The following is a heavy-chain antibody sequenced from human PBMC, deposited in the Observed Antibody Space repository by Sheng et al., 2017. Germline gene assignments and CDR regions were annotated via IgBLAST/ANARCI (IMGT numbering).Heavy chain of an antibody. CDR3: ARASFNGGSSSWYPYYYYGMDV. CDR2: ISYDGSNK. V-gene: IGHV3-30*04. CDR1: GFTFSSYA. Sequence: QVQLVESGGGVVQPGRSLRLSCAASGFTFSSYAMHWVRQAPGKGLEWVAVISYDGSNKYYADSVKGRFTISRDNSKNTLYLQMNSLRAEDTAVYYCARASFNGGSSSWYPYYYYGMDVWGQGTTVTVSS. J-gene: IGHJ6*02. D-gene: IGHD6-13*01.